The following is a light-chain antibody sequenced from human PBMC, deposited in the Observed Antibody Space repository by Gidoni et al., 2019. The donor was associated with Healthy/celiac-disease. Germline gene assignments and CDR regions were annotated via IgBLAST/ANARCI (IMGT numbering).Light chain of an antibody. J-gene: IGKJ2*01. Sequence: EIVLTQSPGTLSLSPGERATLSCRASQSVSSSYLAWYQQKPGQAPRRLIYGASSRATGIPDRFSGSWSGTDFTLTISRMEPEDFAVYYCQQYGSSPLYTFGQGTKLEIK. CDR3: QQYGSSPLYT. V-gene: IGKV3-20*01. CDR2: GAS. CDR1: QSVSSSY.